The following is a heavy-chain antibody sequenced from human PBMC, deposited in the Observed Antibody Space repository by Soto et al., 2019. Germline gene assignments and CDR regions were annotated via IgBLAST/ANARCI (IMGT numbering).Heavy chain of an antibody. CDR3: ARRSRILYYSFDP. V-gene: IGHV4-39*07. CDR1: GSSINSSGYY. D-gene: IGHD2-8*01. J-gene: IGHJ5*02. CDR2: IFYSVST. Sequence: SETLSLTCTVSGSSINSSGYYWGWIRQPPGKGLEWIGIIFYSVSTYYNPSLKSRVTISVDMSKNQFSLKLSSVTAADTAVYYCARRSRILYYSFDPWGQGTLVTVSS.